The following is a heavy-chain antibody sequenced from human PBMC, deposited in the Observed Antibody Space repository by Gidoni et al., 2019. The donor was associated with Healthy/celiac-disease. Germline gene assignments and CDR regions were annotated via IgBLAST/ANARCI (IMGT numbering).Heavy chain of an antibody. V-gene: IGHV3-23*01. CDR1: GFPFRSYA. CDR2: ISGSGGST. D-gene: IGHD3-22*01. Sequence: EVQLLESGGGLVQPGGSLRLSVAAAGFPFRSYALSWVGQAPGKGLEWCSSISGSGGSTYYADTGKGRFTISRDNSKNTLYLQMNSLRAEDTAVYYCATENDSSGYYFDYWGQGTLVTVSS. J-gene: IGHJ4*02. CDR3: ATENDSSGYYFDY.